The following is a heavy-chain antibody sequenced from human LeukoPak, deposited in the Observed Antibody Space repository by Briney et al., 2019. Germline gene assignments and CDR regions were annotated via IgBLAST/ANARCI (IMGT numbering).Heavy chain of an antibody. CDR1: GFTYCSFW. J-gene: IGHJ6*04. CDR3: ARDGTDILTGYYCGMDV. D-gene: IGHD3-9*01. V-gene: IGHV3-7*03. Sequence: GGSLRLSCAVSGFTYCSFWMSWVRQAPGGGLEWVDNIKQDGSEKYYVDSVKGRFTISRDNAKTSLYLQMNSLRAEDTAVYYWARDGTDILTGYYCGMDVWGKGDTVTVSS. CDR2: IKQDGSEK.